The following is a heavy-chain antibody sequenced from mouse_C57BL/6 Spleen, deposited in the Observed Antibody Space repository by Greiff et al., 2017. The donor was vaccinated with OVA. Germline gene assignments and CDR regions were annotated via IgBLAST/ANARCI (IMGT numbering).Heavy chain of an antibody. CDR2: INYDGSST. CDR1: GFTFSDYY. D-gene: IGHD2-1*01. J-gene: IGHJ4*01. V-gene: IGHV5-16*01. CDR3: ARVYHYYAMDY. Sequence: EVKLVESEGGLVQPGSSMKLSCTASGFTFSDYYMAWVRQVPEKGLEWVANINYDGSSTYYLDSLKSRFIISRDNAKNILYLQMSSLKSEDTATYYCARVYHYYAMDYWGQGTSVTVSS.